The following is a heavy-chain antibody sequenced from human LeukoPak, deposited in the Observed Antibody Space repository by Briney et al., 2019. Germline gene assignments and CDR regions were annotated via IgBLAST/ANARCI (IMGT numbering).Heavy chain of an antibody. V-gene: IGHV6-1*01. J-gene: IGHJ3*02. CDR1: GDSVSSNSAA. Sequence: SQTLSLTCAISGDSVSSNSAAWNWIRQSPSRGLEWLGRTYYRSKWYNDYAVSVKSRITINPDTSKNQFSLKLSSVTAADTAVYYCARDRTYDFWSGSDAFDIWGQGTMVTVSS. D-gene: IGHD3-3*01. CDR3: ARDRTYDFWSGSDAFDI. CDR2: TYYRSKWYN.